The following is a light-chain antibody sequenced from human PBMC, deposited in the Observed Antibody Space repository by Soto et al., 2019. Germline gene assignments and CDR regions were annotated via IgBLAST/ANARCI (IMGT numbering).Light chain of an antibody. CDR1: SSNIGAGYD. CDR3: QSYDSSLSGSV. V-gene: IGLV1-40*01. CDR2: GNT. J-gene: IGLJ2*01. Sequence: QPVLTQPPSVSGAPGQRVTISCTGSSSNIGAGYDVHWYQQLPGTAPKLLMYGNTNRPSGVPDRFSGSKSDTSASLAITGLQAEDEADYYCQSYDSSLSGSVFGGGTKLTVL.